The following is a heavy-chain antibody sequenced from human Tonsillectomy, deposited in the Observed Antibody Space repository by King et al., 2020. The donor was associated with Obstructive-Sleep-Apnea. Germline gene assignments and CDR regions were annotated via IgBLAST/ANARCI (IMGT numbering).Heavy chain of an antibody. D-gene: IGHD1-26*01. V-gene: IGHV3-7*03. CDR1: GFTFSNYW. Sequence: VQLVESGGGLVQPGGSLRLSCAASGFTFSNYWMSWVRQAPGKGLEWVANRKQDGSEKYYVDSVKGRFTISRDNAKNSLNLQMNSLRAEDTAVYYCARDHARWDSSLGYWGQGTLVTVSS. CDR3: ARDHARWDSSLGY. J-gene: IGHJ4*02. CDR2: RKQDGSEK.